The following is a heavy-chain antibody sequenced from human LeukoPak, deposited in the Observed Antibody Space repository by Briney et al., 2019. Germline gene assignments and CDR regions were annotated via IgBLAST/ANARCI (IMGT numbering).Heavy chain of an antibody. CDR1: GFTFSSYG. Sequence: PGRSLRLSCAASGFTFSSYGMHWVRQAPGKGLEWVAVISYDGSNKYYADSVKGRFTISRDNSKNTLYLQMNSLRAEDTAVYYCARSPADVYYFDYWGQGTLVTVSS. D-gene: IGHD5-24*01. CDR3: ARSPADVYYFDY. J-gene: IGHJ4*02. V-gene: IGHV3-30*03. CDR2: ISYDGSNK.